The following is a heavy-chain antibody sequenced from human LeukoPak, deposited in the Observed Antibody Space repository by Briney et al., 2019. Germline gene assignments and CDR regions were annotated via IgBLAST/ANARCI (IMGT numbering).Heavy chain of an antibody. Sequence: GGSLRLSCAASGFTFSSYGMHWVRQAPGKGLEWVAVIWYDGSNKYYADSVKGRFTISRDNSKNTLYLQMSSLRAEDTAVYYCARGYCSGGSCYQYYFDYWGQGTLVTVSS. CDR3: ARGYCSGGSCYQYYFDY. CDR2: IWYDGSNK. D-gene: IGHD2-15*01. J-gene: IGHJ4*02. V-gene: IGHV3-33*01. CDR1: GFTFSSYG.